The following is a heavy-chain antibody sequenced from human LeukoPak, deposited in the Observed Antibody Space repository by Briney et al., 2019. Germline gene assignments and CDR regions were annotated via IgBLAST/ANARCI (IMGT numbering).Heavy chain of an antibody. CDR3: ARARYSYGSFDY. CDR2: IIPILGIA. D-gene: IGHD5-18*01. V-gene: IGHV1-69*04. CDR1: GGTFSSYA. J-gene: IGHJ4*02. Sequence: SVKVSCKASGGTFSSYAISWVRQAPGQGLEWMGRIIPILGIANYAQKFQGRVTITADKSTSTAYMELSSLRSEDTAVYYCARARYSYGSFDYWGQGTLVTVSS.